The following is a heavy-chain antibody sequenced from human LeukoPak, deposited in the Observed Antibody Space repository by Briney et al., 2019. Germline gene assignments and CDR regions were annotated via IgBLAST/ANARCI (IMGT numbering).Heavy chain of an antibody. Sequence: PSETLSLTCTVPGGSISSFYWNWIRQPPGKGLEWIGYIYYSGSTNYNPSLKSRVTISVDTSKNQFSLKLNSVTAADTAVYYCAGSFKLYYYDTNAFDIWGQGTMVTVSS. CDR2: IYYSGST. V-gene: IGHV4-59*08. J-gene: IGHJ3*02. CDR1: GGSISSFY. D-gene: IGHD3-22*01. CDR3: AGSFKLYYYDTNAFDI.